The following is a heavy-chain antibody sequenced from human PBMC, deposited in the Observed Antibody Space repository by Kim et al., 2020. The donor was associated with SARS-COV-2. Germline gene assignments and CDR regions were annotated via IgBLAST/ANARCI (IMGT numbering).Heavy chain of an antibody. D-gene: IGHD3-16*01. CDR3: ARAANPGGFTDY. J-gene: IGHJ4*02. V-gene: IGHV1-2*04. Sequence: NYAQKFQGWVTMTRDTSISTAYMELSRLRSDDTAVYYCARAANPGGFTDYWGQGTLATVSS.